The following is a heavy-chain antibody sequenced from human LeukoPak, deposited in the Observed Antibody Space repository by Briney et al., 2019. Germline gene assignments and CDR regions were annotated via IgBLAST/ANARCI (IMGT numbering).Heavy chain of an antibody. J-gene: IGHJ4*02. CDR1: GGSISTNW. CDR3: ARLTSLSGQRGFDS. V-gene: IGHV4-4*02. D-gene: IGHD1-1*01. CDR2: AFHSGTS. Sequence: PSETLSLTCAVSGGSISTNWWSWVRQSPGEGLEWIGEAFHSGTSNYKPSLKSRVTISLDKSKNQFSLSLSSVTAADTAVYYCARLTSLSGQRGFDSWGQGILVTVSS.